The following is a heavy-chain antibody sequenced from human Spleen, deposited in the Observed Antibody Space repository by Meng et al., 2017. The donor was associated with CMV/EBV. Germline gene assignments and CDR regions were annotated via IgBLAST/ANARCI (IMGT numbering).Heavy chain of an antibody. J-gene: IGHJ6*02. CDR3: ARDQYGMDV. CDR1: GYTFNDQY. V-gene: IGHV1-2*02. CDR2: INPNSGGT. Sequence: ASVKVSCKASGYTFNDQYMHWVRQAPGQGLEWMGWINPNSGGTNYAQKFQGRVTMTRDTSISTAYMELSRLRSDDTAVYYCARDQYGMDVWGQGTTVTVSS.